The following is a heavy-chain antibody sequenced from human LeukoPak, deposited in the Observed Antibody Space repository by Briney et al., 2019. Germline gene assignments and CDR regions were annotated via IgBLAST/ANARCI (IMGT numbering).Heavy chain of an antibody. D-gene: IGHD4-17*01. CDR1: GYSISSGYY. V-gene: IGHV4-38-2*01. Sequence: SETLSLTCAVSGYSISSGYYWGWIRQPPGKGLEWIGSIYHSGSTYYNPSLKSRVTISVDTSKTQFSLKLSSVTAADTAVYYCARHEGPLYGDYVDWYFDLWGRGTLVTVSS. J-gene: IGHJ2*01. CDR2: IYHSGST. CDR3: ARHEGPLYGDYVDWYFDL.